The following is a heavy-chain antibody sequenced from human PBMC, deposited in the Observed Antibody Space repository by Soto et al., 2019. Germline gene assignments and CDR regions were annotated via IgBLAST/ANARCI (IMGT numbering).Heavy chain of an antibody. J-gene: IGHJ2*01. CDR3: ARGSSSAWYFDL. CDR1: GGSISSYY. CDR2: IYYSGST. Sequence: QVQLQESGPGLVKPSETLSLTCTVSGGSISSYYWSWIRQPPGKGLEWIGYIYYSGSTNYNPSLKRRGLISVDXSRNQFSLKLSSVTAADTAVYYCARGSSSAWYFDLWGRGTLVTVSS. V-gene: IGHV4-59*01. D-gene: IGHD2-2*01.